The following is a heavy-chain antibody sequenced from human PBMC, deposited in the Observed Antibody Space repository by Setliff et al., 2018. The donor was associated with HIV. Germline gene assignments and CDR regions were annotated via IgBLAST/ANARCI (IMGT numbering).Heavy chain of an antibody. V-gene: IGHV3-72*01. CDR2: IRPKGKSSTT. D-gene: IGHD5-18*01. Sequence: LRLSCAASGFTLSDHYMDWVRQAPGKGPEWFGRIRPKGKSSTTEYAASVKGRFIMSSDDSKNSLYLQMNSLKTEDTAVYYCTRHVDSGTYMDVWGRGTTVTVSS. CDR3: TRHVDSGTYMDV. J-gene: IGHJ6*03. CDR1: GFTLSDHY.